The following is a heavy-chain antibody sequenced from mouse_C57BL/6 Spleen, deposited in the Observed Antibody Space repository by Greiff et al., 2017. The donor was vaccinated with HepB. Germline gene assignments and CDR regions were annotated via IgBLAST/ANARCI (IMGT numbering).Heavy chain of an antibody. J-gene: IGHJ1*03. CDR2: ISDGGSYT. CDR1: GFTFSSYA. V-gene: IGHV5-4*01. Sequence: EVMLVESGGGLVKPGGSLKLSCAASGFTFSSYAMSWVRQTPEKRLEWVATISDGGSYTYYPDNVKGRFTISRDNAKNNLYLQMSHLKSEDTAMYYCARDLPSGFDVWGTGTTVTVSS. CDR3: ARDLPSGFDV. D-gene: IGHD3-1*01.